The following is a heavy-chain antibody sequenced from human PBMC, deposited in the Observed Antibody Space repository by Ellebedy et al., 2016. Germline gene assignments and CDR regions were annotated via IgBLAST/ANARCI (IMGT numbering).Heavy chain of an antibody. D-gene: IGHD3-10*01. CDR2: FDPEDGET. Sequence: ASVKVSCXVSGYTLTELSMHWVRQAPGKGLEWMGGFDPEDGETIYAQKFQGRVTMTEDTSTDTAYMELSSLRSEDTAVYYCATSMVRGAPGAFDIWGQGTMVTVSS. CDR1: GYTLTELS. J-gene: IGHJ3*02. CDR3: ATSMVRGAPGAFDI. V-gene: IGHV1-24*01.